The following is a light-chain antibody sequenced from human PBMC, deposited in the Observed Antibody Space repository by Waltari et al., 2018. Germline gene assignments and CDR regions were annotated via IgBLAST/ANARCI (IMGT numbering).Light chain of an antibody. CDR1: QSVSRAF. Sequence: ELVLTQSPGPLSLSLGERATVSCRASQSVSRAFAWYQQKPGQAPRLLIYGASTRATGIPDRFSGSGSGTDFSLTISRLEPDDFAVYYCQHYLRLPVTFGQGTTVEI. J-gene: IGKJ1*01. V-gene: IGKV3-20*01. CDR3: QHYLRLPVT. CDR2: GAS.